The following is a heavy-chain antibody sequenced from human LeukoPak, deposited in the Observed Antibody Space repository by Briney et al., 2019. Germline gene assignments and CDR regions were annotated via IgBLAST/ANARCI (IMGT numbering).Heavy chain of an antibody. Sequence: GGSLRLSCAASGFTVSSNYMSWVRQAPGKGLEWVSVIYSGGSTYYADSVKGRFTISRDNSKNTLYLQMNSLRAEDTAVYYCARGRRGVTMIVVVIADFDYWGQGTLVTVSS. V-gene: IGHV3-66*01. D-gene: IGHD3-22*01. CDR3: ARGRRGVTMIVVVIADFDY. CDR1: GFTVSSNY. J-gene: IGHJ4*02. CDR2: IYSGGST.